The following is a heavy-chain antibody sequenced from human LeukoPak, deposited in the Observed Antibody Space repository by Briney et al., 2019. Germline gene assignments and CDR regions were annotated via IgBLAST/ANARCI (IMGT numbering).Heavy chain of an antibody. D-gene: IGHD1-26*01. CDR2: INPNSGST. J-gene: IGHJ1*01. CDR1: GYTFTGHY. Sequence: GASVKVSCKASGYTFTGHYIHWVRQAPGQGLEWMGWINPNSGSTKYAQKFQGRVTVTRDTSISTAYMELSRLRSDDTAVYYCARYGGSPDGVQHWGQGTLVTVSS. CDR3: ARYGGSPDGVQH. V-gene: IGHV1-2*02.